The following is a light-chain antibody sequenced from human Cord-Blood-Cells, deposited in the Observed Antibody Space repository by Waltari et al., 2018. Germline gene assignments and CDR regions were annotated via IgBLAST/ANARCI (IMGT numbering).Light chain of an antibody. CDR1: QSVSSSY. CDR3: QQYGSSIT. J-gene: IGKJ5*01. CDR2: GAS. Sequence: IVLTQSQGTLSLSPGESVTLSCRASQSVSSSYLAWYQQKPGQAPRLLIYGASSRATGIPDRFSGSGSGTDFTLTISRLEPEDFAVYYCQQYGSSITFGQGTRLEIK. V-gene: IGKV3-20*01.